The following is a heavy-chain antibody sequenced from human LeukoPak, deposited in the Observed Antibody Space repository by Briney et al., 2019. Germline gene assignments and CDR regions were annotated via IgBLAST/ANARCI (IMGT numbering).Heavy chain of an antibody. D-gene: IGHD3-22*01. Sequence: SETLSLTCTVSGGSISSSSYYWGWIRQPPGKGLEWIGSIYYSGSTYYNPSLKSRVTISVDTSKNQLSLKLSSVTAADTAVYYCARRLTYYYDSSGYYYGPDDAFDIWGQGTMVTVSS. CDR2: IYYSGST. J-gene: IGHJ3*02. CDR1: GGSISSSSYY. CDR3: ARRLTYYYDSSGYYYGPDDAFDI. V-gene: IGHV4-39*01.